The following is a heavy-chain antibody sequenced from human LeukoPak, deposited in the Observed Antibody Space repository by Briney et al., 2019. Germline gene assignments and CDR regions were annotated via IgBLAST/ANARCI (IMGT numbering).Heavy chain of an antibody. CDR3: AKVFSGSYYDNFDY. Sequence: GGSLRLSCAASGFTFSFYGMGWVRQAPGKGLDWVSTISSSGDYTYYADSVKGRFTISRDNSKNTVYLQMNSLSAEDTALYYCAKVFSGSYYDNFDYWGQGTLVTVSS. CDR1: GFTFSFYG. V-gene: IGHV3-23*01. J-gene: IGHJ4*02. CDR2: ISSSGDYT. D-gene: IGHD1-26*01.